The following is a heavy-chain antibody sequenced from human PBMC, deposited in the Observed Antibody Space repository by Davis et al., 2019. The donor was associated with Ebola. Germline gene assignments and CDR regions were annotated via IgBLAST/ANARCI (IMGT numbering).Heavy chain of an antibody. D-gene: IGHD2-15*01. CDR2: IKQDGNEK. V-gene: IGHV3-7*03. Sequence: GGSLRPSFAASGFTLSSYWMSWGRQAPGKGLGGVGNIKQDGNEKYYVDSVKGRFTISRDNAKNSLYLQMNSLKAEDTALYYCAKGIAIYYYGMDVWGQGTTVTVSS. CDR3: AKGIAIYYYGMDV. J-gene: IGHJ6*02. CDR1: GFTLSSYW.